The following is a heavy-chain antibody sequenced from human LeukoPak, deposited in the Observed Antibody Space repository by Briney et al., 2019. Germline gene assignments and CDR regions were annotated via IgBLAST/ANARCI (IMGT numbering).Heavy chain of an antibody. Sequence: ASVKVSCKASGGTFSSYAISWVRQAPGQGLEWMGGIIPIFGTANYAQKFQGRVTITADESTSTAYMELSRLRSDDTAVYYCARLGYDILSGNIDYWGQGTLVTVSS. CDR2: IIPIFGTA. D-gene: IGHD3-9*01. J-gene: IGHJ4*02. CDR1: GGTFSSYA. CDR3: ARLGYDILSGNIDY. V-gene: IGHV1-69*01.